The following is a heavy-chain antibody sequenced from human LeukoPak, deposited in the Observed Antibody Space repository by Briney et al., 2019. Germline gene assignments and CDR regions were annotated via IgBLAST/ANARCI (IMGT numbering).Heavy chain of an antibody. V-gene: IGHV1-69*04. Sequence: SVKVSCKASGGTFSSYAISWVRQAPGQGLEWMGRIIPILGIANYAQKFQGRVTITADKSTSTAYMELSSLRSEDTAVYYCARDRENRYSSSWYGNWFDPWGQGTPVTVSS. J-gene: IGHJ5*02. CDR3: ARDRENRYSSSWYGNWFDP. CDR2: IIPILGIA. CDR1: GGTFSSYA. D-gene: IGHD6-13*01.